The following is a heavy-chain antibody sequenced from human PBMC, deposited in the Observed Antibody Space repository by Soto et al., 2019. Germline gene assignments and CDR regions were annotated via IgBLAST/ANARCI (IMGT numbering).Heavy chain of an antibody. CDR1: GGSISSYY. Sequence: SETLSLTCTISGGSISSYYWSWIRQTPGKGLEWIGYVYFSGSANYNPSLKSRVTISIDTSKNQFSLKLSSVTAADTAVYYCARDFDSPRLALWGQGTLVTVSS. CDR2: VYFSGSA. V-gene: IGHV4-59*12. D-gene: IGHD3-9*01. CDR3: ARDFDSPRLAL. J-gene: IGHJ4*02.